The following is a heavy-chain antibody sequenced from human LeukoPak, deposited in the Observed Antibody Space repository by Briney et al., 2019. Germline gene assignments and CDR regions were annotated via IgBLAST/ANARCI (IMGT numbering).Heavy chain of an antibody. CDR1: GFTFSSYA. D-gene: IGHD2-15*01. CDR3: ARHSGGSCYSAFDY. J-gene: IGHJ4*02. V-gene: IGHV3-23*01. Sequence: GGSLRLSCAASGFTFSSYAMSWVRQAPGKGLEWVSAISGSGGSTYYADSVKGRFTISRDNSKNTLYLQMNSLRAEDTAVYYCARHSGGSCYSAFDYWGQGTLVTVSS. CDR2: ISGSGGST.